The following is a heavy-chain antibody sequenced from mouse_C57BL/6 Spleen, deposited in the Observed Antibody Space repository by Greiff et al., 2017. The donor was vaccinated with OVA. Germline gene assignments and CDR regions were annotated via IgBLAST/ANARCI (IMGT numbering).Heavy chain of an antibody. V-gene: IGHV5-17*01. CDR3: ARKRIGDAMDY. CDR1: GFTFSDYG. Sequence: EVKLMESGGRLVKPGGSLKLSCAASGFTFSDYGMHWVRQAPEKGLEWVAYISSGSSTIYYADTVKGRFTISRDNAKNTLFLQMTSLRSEDTAMYYCARKRIGDAMDYWGQGTSVTVSS. CDR2: ISSGSSTI. D-gene: IGHD3-1*01. J-gene: IGHJ4*01.